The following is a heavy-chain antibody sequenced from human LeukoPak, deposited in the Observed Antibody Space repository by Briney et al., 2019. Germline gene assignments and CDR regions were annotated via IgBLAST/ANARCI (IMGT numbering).Heavy chain of an antibody. CDR1: GFTFSSYE. Sequence: GGSLRLSCAASGFTFSSYEMNWVRQAPGKGLEWVSYISSSGSTIYYADSVKGRFTISRDNAKNSLYLQMNSLRAEDTAVYYCARDARLRGATSFDYWGQGTLVTVSS. CDR2: ISSSGSTI. V-gene: IGHV3-48*03. D-gene: IGHD4-17*01. J-gene: IGHJ4*02. CDR3: ARDARLRGATSFDY.